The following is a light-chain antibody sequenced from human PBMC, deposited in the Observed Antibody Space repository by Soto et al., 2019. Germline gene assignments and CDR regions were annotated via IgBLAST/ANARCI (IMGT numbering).Light chain of an antibody. CDR1: SGSLS. Sequence: QSVLTQPPSASGTPGQRVTISCSASSGSLSVDWYQHLPGTAPKLLIYSNYQRPSGVPDRFSGSKSGTSAPLVISGLQSEDDADYYCAGRDDSLSGLYVFGTGTKLTVL. J-gene: IGLJ1*01. CDR3: AGRDDSLSGLYV. CDR2: SNY. V-gene: IGLV1-44*01.